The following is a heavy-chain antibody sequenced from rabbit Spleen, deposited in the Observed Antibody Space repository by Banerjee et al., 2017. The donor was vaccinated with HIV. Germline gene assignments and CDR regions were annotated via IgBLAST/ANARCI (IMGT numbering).Heavy chain of an antibody. CDR2: IYAGSSGST. CDR1: GFDFSRYY. D-gene: IGHD6-1*01. J-gene: IGHJ6*01. Sequence: QEQLKESGGGLVQPGGSLKLSCKASGFDFSRYYMCWVRQAPGKGLEWIACIYAGSSGSTYYASWAKGRFTISKTSSTTVTLQMTSLTAADTATYFCARGDGGYVGYPYGAWGPGTLVTVS. CDR3: ARGDGGYVGYPYGA. V-gene: IGHV1S45*01.